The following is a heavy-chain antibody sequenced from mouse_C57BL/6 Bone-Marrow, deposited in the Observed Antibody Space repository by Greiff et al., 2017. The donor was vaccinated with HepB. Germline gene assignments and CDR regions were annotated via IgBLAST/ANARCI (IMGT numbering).Heavy chain of an antibody. CDR3: ARRITTVPFFDY. V-gene: IGHV1-69*01. J-gene: IGHJ2*01. CDR1: GYTFTSYW. Sequence: VQLQQPGAELVMPGASVKLSCKASGYTFTSYWMHWVKQRPGQGLEWIGEIDPSDSYTNYNQKFKGKSTLTVDKSSSTAYMQLSSLTSEDSAVYYCARRITTVPFFDYWGQGTTLTVSS. CDR2: IDPSDSYT. D-gene: IGHD1-1*01.